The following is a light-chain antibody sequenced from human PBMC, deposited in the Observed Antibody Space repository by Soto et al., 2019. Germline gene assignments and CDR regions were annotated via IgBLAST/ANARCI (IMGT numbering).Light chain of an antibody. CDR1: QSISNY. Sequence: DIPMTQSPSSLSASIGDRVTITCRASQSISNYLNWYQQKPGKAPNLLIFTASSLQSGVPSRFSGSVSGTDFTLTISSLQPEDFATYYCQQSYSTMYTFGQGTKLEIK. CDR2: TAS. J-gene: IGKJ2*01. CDR3: QQSYSTMYT. V-gene: IGKV1-39*01.